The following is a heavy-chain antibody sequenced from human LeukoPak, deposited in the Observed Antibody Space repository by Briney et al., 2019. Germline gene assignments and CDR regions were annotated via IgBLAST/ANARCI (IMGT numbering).Heavy chain of an antibody. CDR2: MSPNSGNT. V-gene: IGHV1-8*03. CDR3: ARNWKRSLNWFDP. CDR1: GYTFTSYN. Sequence: ASVKVSCKASGYTFTSYNINWVRQATGQGLEWMGWMSPNSGNTGYAQKFQGRVTITRNTSISTAYMELSSLRSEDTAVYYCARNWKRSLNWFDPWGQGTLVTVSS. J-gene: IGHJ5*02. D-gene: IGHD1-1*01.